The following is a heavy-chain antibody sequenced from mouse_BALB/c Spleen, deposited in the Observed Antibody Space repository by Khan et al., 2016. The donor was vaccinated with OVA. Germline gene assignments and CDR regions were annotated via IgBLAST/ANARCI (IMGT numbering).Heavy chain of an antibody. V-gene: IGHV5-15*02. CDR1: GFIFSDYG. CDR3: ARSWAMDY. CDR2: ISNLAYSI. J-gene: IGHJ4*01. Sequence: EVELVESGGGLVQPGGSRKLSCAASGFIFSDYGMAWVRQAPGKGPEWVAFISNLAYSIYYADTVTGRFTSSRENAKNSLYLEVRSLRSEDTAMYYCARSWAMDYWGQGTSVTVSS.